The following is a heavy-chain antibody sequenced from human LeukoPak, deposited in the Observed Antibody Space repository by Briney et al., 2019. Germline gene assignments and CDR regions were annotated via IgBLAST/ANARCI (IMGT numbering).Heavy chain of an antibody. J-gene: IGHJ4*02. Sequence: SETLSLTCAVSGYSISSGYYWGWIRQPPGKGLEWIGSIYHSGSTYYNPSLKSRVTISVDTSKNQFSLKLSSVTAADTGLYYCARGLNSGSYAPFNYWGQGTLVTVSS. CDR2: IYHSGST. D-gene: IGHD3-16*01. CDR3: ARGLNSGSYAPFNY. CDR1: GYSISSGYY. V-gene: IGHV4-38-2*01.